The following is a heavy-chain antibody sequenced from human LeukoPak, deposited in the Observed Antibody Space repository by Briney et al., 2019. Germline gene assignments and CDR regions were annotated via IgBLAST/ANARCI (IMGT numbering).Heavy chain of an antibody. V-gene: IGHV3-30*03. Sequence: GRSLRLSCAASGFTFSSYGMHWVRQAPGKGLEWVAVISYDGSNKYYADAVKGRFTIPRDNSKNTLYLQMNSLRAEDTAVYYCATGEYYFDYWGQGTLVTVSS. CDR2: ISYDGSNK. CDR1: GFTFSSYG. J-gene: IGHJ4*02. D-gene: IGHD3-10*01. CDR3: ATGEYYFDY.